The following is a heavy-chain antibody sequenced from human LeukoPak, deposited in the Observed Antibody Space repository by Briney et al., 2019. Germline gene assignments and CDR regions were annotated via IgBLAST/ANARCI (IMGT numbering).Heavy chain of an antibody. V-gene: IGHV4-59*01. J-gene: IGHJ5*02. D-gene: IGHD2-15*01. Sequence: ASETLSLTCAVSGGSISSYYWSWIRQPPGKGLEWIGYIYYSGSTNYNPSLKSRVTISVDTSKNQFSLKLSSVTAADTAVYYCARDKSRDCSGGSCYSRPLWFDPWGQGTLVTVSS. CDR2: IYYSGST. CDR3: ARDKSRDCSGGSCYSRPLWFDP. CDR1: GGSISSYY.